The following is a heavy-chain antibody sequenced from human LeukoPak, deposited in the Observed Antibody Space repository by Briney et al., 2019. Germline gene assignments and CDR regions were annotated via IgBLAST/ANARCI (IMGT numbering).Heavy chain of an antibody. V-gene: IGHV1-2*04. Sequence: ASVKVSCKASGYTFTSYDINWVRQATGQGLEWMGWINPNSGGTNYAQKFQGWVTMTRDTSISTAYMELSRLRSDDTAVYYCARDRHGVGPDDYWGQGTLVTVSS. CDR3: ARDRHGVGPDDY. CDR2: INPNSGGT. D-gene: IGHD4-17*01. J-gene: IGHJ4*02. CDR1: GYTFTSYD.